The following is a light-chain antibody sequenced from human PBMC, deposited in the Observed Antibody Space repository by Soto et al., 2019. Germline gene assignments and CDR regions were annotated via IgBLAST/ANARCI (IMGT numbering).Light chain of an antibody. CDR1: SSDIGGYNF. J-gene: IGLJ1*01. CDR2: NVY. CDR3: NSLTTSTTPADV. Sequence: QSALTQPASVSGSPGQSITISCTGTSSDIGGYNFVSWYRQHPGKAPQLMIYNVYNRPSGVSDRFSGSKSGNTASLTISGLQAEDEADYYCNSLTTSTTPADVFGTGTKLTVL. V-gene: IGLV2-14*03.